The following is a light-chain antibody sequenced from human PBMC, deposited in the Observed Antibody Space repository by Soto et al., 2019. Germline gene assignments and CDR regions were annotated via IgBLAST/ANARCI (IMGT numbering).Light chain of an antibody. J-gene: IGKJ3*01. Sequence: IQMTQSPSTLSASVGDRVTTTCRASQSISSWLAWYQQKPGKAPKLLIYKASSLESGVPSRFSGSGSGTEFTLTISSLQPDDFATYYCQQYNSYSGATFGPGTKVDIK. CDR2: KAS. CDR1: QSISSW. V-gene: IGKV1-5*03. CDR3: QQYNSYSGAT.